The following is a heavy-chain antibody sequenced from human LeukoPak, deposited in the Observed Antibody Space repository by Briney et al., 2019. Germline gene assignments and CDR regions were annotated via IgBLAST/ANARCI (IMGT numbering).Heavy chain of an antibody. CDR1: GGTFSSYA. D-gene: IGHD3-22*01. V-gene: IGHV1-69*05. J-gene: IGHJ4*02. CDR3: ASGDGGYYDSRS. CDR2: IIPIFGTA. Sequence: SVKVSCKASGGTFSSYANSWVRQAPGQGLEWMGGIIPIFGTANYAQKFQGRVTITTDESTSTAYMELSSLRSEDTAVYYCASGDGGYYDSRSWGQGNLVTVSS.